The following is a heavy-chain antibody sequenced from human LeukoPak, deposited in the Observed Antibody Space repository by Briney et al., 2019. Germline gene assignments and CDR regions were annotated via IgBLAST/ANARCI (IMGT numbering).Heavy chain of an antibody. CDR3: ARESATSGSTD. J-gene: IGHJ4*02. CDR1: GDSISGIHY. CDR2: IFTSGNS. Sequence: SETLSLTCTVSGDSISGIHYWNWIRQPAGKGLEWIGRIFTSGNSNYNPSLTSRVTILLDTSKDQFSLRLSSVTAADTAFYYCARESATSGSTDWGQGTLVTVSS. D-gene: IGHD3-10*01. V-gene: IGHV4-61*02.